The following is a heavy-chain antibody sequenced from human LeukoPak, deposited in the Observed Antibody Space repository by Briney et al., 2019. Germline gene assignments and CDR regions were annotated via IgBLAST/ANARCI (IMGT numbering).Heavy chain of an antibody. J-gene: IGHJ6*03. V-gene: IGHV4-59*12. Sequence: SETLSLTCTVSGGSISSYYWSWIRQPPGKGLEWIGYIYYSGSTNYNPSLKSRVTISVDTSKNQFSLKLSSVTAADTAVYYCARLRMRLLLQYYYYYMDVWGKGTTVTISS. CDR1: GGSISSYY. D-gene: IGHD2-15*01. CDR2: IYYSGST. CDR3: ARLRMRLLLQYYYYYMDV.